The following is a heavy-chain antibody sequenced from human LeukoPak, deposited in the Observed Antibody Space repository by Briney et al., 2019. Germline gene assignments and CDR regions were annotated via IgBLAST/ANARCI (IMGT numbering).Heavy chain of an antibody. D-gene: IGHD2-2*01. CDR2: ISSSGSTI. Sequence: PGGSLRLSCAASGFTFSSYSMNWVRQAPGMGLEWVSYISSSGSTIYYADSVKGRFTISRDNAKNSLYLQMNSLRAEDTAVYYCARVVGGSYYFDYWGQGTLVTVSS. CDR1: GFTFSSYS. CDR3: ARVVGGSYYFDY. J-gene: IGHJ4*02. V-gene: IGHV3-48*04.